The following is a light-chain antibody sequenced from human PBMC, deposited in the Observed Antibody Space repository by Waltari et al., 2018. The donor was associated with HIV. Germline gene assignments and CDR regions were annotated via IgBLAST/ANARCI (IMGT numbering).Light chain of an antibody. CDR2: EVT. V-gene: IGLV2-8*01. CDR3: TSYVENSGVC. Sequence: QSALTQPPSASGSPGQSVTISCTGTSNDVGAYDYVPWYQQHPGRAAKLLIYEVTKRPSGVPDRFSGSKSGNRASLTVSGLQAEDDGHYFCTSYVENSGVCFGGGTKLTV. CDR1: SNDVGAYDY. J-gene: IGLJ2*01.